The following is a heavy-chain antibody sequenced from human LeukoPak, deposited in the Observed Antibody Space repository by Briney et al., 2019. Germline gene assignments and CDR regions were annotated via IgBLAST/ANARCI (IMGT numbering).Heavy chain of an antibody. CDR1: GGSVSSYS. J-gene: IGHJ5*02. V-gene: IGHV4-34*01. CDR2: INPVGLT. D-gene: IGHD3-10*01. CDR3: ARGWGSAMIRGLAGDS. Sequence: SETLSLTCGVSGGSVSSYSWSWIRQPPGKGLEWIGEINPVGLTNYNPSLKSRVTISADTSKSQFSLHVTSVTAADTAMYYCARGWGSAMIRGLAGDSWGQGTLVTVSS.